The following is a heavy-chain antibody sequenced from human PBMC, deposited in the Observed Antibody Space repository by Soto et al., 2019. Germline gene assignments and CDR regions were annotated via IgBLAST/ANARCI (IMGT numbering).Heavy chain of an antibody. V-gene: IGHV1-69*02. CDR2: IIPILGIA. J-gene: IGHJ4*02. CDR1: GGTFSSYT. CDR3: ARKLGYSYGNRDY. Sequence: SVKVSCKASGGTFSSYTISWVRQAPGQGLEWMGRIIPILGIANYAQKFQGRVTITADKSTSTAYMELSSLRSEDTAVYYCARKLGYSYGNRDYWGQGTLVTVSS. D-gene: IGHD5-18*01.